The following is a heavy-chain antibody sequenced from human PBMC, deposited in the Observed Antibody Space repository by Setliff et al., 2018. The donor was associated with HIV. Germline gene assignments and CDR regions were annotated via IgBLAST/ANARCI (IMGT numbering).Heavy chain of an antibody. CDR1: GYTFTRYG. CDR2: ISTNKDNT. V-gene: IGHV1-18*01. Sequence: ASVKVSCRASGYTFTRYGISWLRQAPGQGVEWVGWISTNKDNTNYAQKLQGRVTMTTDTSTSTAYMELRSLRSDDTAVYYCARHASTWYYDTSGPHFDYWGQGTLVTVSS. CDR3: ARHASTWYYDTSGPHFDY. J-gene: IGHJ4*02. D-gene: IGHD3-22*01.